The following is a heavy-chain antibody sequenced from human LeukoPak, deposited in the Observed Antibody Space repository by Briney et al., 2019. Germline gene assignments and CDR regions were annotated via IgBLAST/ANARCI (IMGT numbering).Heavy chain of an antibody. D-gene: IGHD4-17*01. CDR3: ARDFSVDYAGFDY. J-gene: IGHJ4*02. CDR2: ISSSSSSI. V-gene: IGHV3-48*04. Sequence: GGSLRLSCAASGFTFSSYSMNWVRQAPGKGLEWVSYISSSSSSIYYADSVKGRFTISRDNAKNSLYLQMNSLRAEDTAVYYCARDFSVDYAGFDYWGQGTLVTVSS. CDR1: GFTFSSYS.